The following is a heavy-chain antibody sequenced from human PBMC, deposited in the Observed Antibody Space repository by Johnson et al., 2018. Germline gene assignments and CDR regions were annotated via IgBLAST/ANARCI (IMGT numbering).Heavy chain of an antibody. J-gene: IGHJ6*02. D-gene: IGHD6-19*01. CDR1: GFTFSNAW. Sequence: EVQLVESGGGLVKPGGSLRLSCAASGFTFSNAWMSWVRQAPGKGMEWVGRIKCKTDGGTKDYAAPVKGRSTISREDSKNMLYLQMNSLKTEEKAVYYCTKGVWQGLVRYYGMDVWGQGTTVTVSS. CDR3: TKGVWQGLVRYYGMDV. CDR2: IKCKTDGGTK. V-gene: IGHV3-15*01.